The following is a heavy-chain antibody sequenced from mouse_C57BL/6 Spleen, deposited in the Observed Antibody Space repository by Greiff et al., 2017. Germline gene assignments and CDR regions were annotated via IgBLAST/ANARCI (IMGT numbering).Heavy chain of an antibody. CDR1: GYTFTSYW. Sequence: QVQLQQSGAELVKPGASVKLSCKASGYTFTSYWMQWVKQRPGQGLEWIGEIDPSDSYTNYNQKFKGKATLTVDTSSSTAYMQLSSLTSEDSAVYYCARGGTAQATRFAYWGQGTLVTVSA. D-gene: IGHD3-2*02. CDR3: ARGGTAQATRFAY. J-gene: IGHJ3*01. V-gene: IGHV1-50*01. CDR2: IDPSDSYT.